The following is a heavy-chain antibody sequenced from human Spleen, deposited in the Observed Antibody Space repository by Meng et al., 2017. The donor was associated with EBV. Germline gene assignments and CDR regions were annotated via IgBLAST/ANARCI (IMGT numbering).Heavy chain of an antibody. CDR3: ARGGGYGDYEGWFDP. D-gene: IGHD4-17*01. Sequence: GLRKPLTTPSLAWSVHRVSISRVCYSWSWSRLPPGKGLAWSGYIYQTRSGYYNPSLKSRVTVSVDMSKNQYSLKLSSVTAADTAVDYCARGGGYGDYEGWFDPWGQGTLVTVSS. CDR1: RVSISRVCYS. CDR2: IYQTRSG. J-gene: IGHJ5*02. V-gene: IGHV4-30-2*01.